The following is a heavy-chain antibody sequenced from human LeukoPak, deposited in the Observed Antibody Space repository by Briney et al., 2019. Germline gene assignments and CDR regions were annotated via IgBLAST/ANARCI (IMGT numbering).Heavy chain of an antibody. J-gene: IGHJ5*02. Sequence: GGSLRLSCAASGFTFSSYAMSWVRQAPGKGLEWVSAISGSGGSTYYADSVKGRFTISIDNSKTPLYLQMNSLRAEDTAVYYCAKDLRGYYGSGSYYFNWFDPWGQGTLVTVSS. CDR3: AKDLRGYYGSGSYYFNWFDP. CDR2: ISGSGGST. V-gene: IGHV3-23*01. D-gene: IGHD3-10*01. CDR1: GFTFSSYA.